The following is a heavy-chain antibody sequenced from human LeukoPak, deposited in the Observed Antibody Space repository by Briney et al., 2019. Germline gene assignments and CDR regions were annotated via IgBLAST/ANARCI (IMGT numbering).Heavy chain of an antibody. CDR1: GYTFTSYS. V-gene: IGHV3-23*01. CDR2: ISASGGST. J-gene: IGHJ4*02. D-gene: IGHD4-17*01. CDR3: ANDHHSNGDYGLPEY. Sequence: GGSVRLSCAASGYTFTSYSMSWVRQAPGKGLEWIGAISASGGSTYYADSVKGRFTITRDKSKSTVYLQMNSLRAEDTAVYYCANDHHSNGDYGLPEYGAQGPLVSVS.